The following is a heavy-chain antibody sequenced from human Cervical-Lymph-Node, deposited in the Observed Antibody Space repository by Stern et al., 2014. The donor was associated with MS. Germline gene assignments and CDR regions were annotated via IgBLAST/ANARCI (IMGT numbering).Heavy chain of an antibody. J-gene: IGHJ3*02. D-gene: IGHD2-15*01. CDR3: ARGLIGSENAFDI. V-gene: IGHV1-18*01. CDR1: GYTFTSYG. Sequence: QVQLVESGAEVKKPGASVKVSCKASGYTFTSYGISWVRQAPGQGLEWMGWISAYNGNTNYAQKLQGRVPMTTNASTSTTCMELGSLRSDDTAVYYCARGLIGSENAFDIWGQGTMVTVSS. CDR2: ISAYNGNT.